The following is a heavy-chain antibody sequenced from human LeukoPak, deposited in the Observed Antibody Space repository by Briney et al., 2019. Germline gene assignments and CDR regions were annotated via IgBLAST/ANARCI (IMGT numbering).Heavy chain of an antibody. CDR2: ISWDSGSI. CDR3: AKSNGYCSSTSRPSHPPDY. CDR1: GFTFDDYA. J-gene: IGHJ4*02. D-gene: IGHD2-2*01. V-gene: IGHV3-9*01. Sequence: GGSLRLSCAASGFTFDDYAMHWVRQAPGKGLEWVSGISWDSGSIGYADSVKGRFTISRDNAKNSLYLQMNSLRAEDTALYYCAKSNGYCSSTSRPSHPPDYWGQGTLVTVSS.